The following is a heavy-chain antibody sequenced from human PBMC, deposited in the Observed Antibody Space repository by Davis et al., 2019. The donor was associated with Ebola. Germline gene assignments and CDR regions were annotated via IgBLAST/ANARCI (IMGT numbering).Heavy chain of an antibody. CDR1: GYTFTGYY. CDR3: ARVAPRYGGNSKYWFDP. Sequence: ASVKVSCKASGYTFTGYYMHWVRQAPGQGLEWMGRINPNSGGTNYAQKFQGRVTMTRDTSISTAYMELSRLRSDDTAVYYCARVAPRYGGNSKYWFDPWGQGTLVTVSS. J-gene: IGHJ5*02. V-gene: IGHV1-2*06. D-gene: IGHD4-23*01. CDR2: INPNSGGT.